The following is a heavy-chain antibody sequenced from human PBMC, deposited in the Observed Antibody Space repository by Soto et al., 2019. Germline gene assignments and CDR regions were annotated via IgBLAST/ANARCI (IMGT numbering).Heavy chain of an antibody. V-gene: IGHV3-23*01. CDR3: AKDRRAGGNYGFYSDF. CDR2: SSATGAGT. Sequence: LRLSCAASGFTFSSYGMTWVRQSPWEGLEWVSFSSATGAGTYYADSVKGRFTISRDNSKNTLYLQMTSLRADDTAVYYCAKDRRAGGNYGFYSDFWGQGALVTVSS. J-gene: IGHJ4*02. D-gene: IGHD1-7*01. CDR1: GFTFSSYG.